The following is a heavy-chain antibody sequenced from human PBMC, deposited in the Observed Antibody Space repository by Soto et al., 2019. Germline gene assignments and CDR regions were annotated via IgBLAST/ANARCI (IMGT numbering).Heavy chain of an antibody. CDR3: ARDGGRNSGGIDY. CDR1: GGTFSSYS. Sequence: QVQLVQSGAEVKKPGSSVKVSCKASGGTFSSYSINWVRQAPGQGLEWMGEIIPIFGTANYAQKFQGRVTITADESTSTASMELSSLRPEDTAVYYCARDGGRNSGGIDYWGQGTLVTVSS. J-gene: IGHJ4*02. CDR2: IIPIFGTA. D-gene: IGHD1-26*01. V-gene: IGHV1-69*01.